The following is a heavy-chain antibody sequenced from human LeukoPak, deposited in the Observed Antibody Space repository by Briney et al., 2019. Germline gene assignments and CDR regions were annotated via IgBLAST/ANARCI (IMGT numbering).Heavy chain of an antibody. J-gene: IGHJ1*01. CDR1: GFTFRSYV. CDR2: ISYEDGSNK. CDR3: AKDPANQLLYPAHFSH. D-gene: IGHD2-2*01. V-gene: IGHV3-30*18. Sequence: GGSLRLSCAASGFTFRSYVMHWVRQAPGKGLEWVAAISYEDGSNKYYADSVKGRFTISRDNSKNTLYLQMNSLRAEDTAIYFCAKDPANQLLYPAHFSHWGQGTLVTVSS.